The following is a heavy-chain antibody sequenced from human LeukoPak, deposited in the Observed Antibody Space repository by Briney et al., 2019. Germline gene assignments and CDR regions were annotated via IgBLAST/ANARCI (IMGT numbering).Heavy chain of an antibody. CDR1: GDSISSGGYS. CDR2: IYHSGST. Sequence: SQTLSLTCAVSGDSISSGGYSWSWIRQPPGKGLEWIGYIYHSGSTYYNPSLKSRVTISVDRSKNQFSLKLSSVTAADTAVYYCAGHHTRNTVDFWGQGTLVTVSS. CDR3: AGHHTRNTVDF. J-gene: IGHJ4*02. D-gene: IGHD2/OR15-2a*01. V-gene: IGHV4-30-2*01.